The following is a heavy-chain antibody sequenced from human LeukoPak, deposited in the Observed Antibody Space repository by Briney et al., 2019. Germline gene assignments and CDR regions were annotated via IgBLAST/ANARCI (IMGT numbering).Heavy chain of an antibody. CDR3: ARDLGYCSGGSCYYFDY. CDR2: IWCDGSNK. J-gene: IGHJ4*02. Sequence: GGSLRLSCAASGFTFSSYWMSWVRQAPGKGLEWVAVIWCDGSNKYYADSVKGRFTISRDNSKNTLYLQMNSLRAEDTAVYYCARDLGYCSGGSCYYFDYWGQGTLVTVSS. V-gene: IGHV3-33*08. D-gene: IGHD2-15*01. CDR1: GFTFSSYW.